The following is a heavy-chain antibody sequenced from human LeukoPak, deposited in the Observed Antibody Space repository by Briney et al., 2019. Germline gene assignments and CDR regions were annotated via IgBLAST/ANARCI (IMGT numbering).Heavy chain of an antibody. CDR1: GFTFSSYA. Sequence: GGSLRLSCAASGFTFSSYAMSWVRQAPGKGLKWVSAISGSGGSTYYADSVKGRFTISRDNSKNTLYLQMNSLRAEDTAVYYCAKGVKEDCSSTSCYASPFDYWGQGTLVTVSS. J-gene: IGHJ4*02. D-gene: IGHD2-2*01. CDR3: AKGVKEDCSSTSCYASPFDY. CDR2: ISGSGGST. V-gene: IGHV3-23*01.